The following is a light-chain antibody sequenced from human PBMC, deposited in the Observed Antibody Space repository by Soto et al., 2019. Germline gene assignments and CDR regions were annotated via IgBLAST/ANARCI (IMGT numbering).Light chain of an antibody. V-gene: IGLV2-23*01. CDR2: ENT. Sequence: SALTRTASVSGSPGQAITISCTGTNRDVGSYNSVSWYQQYPDQAPTLLIYENTKRPSGVSHRFSGSKSGNTASLTISALQAEDAADYYCCSYAGDNIPDSFGTGTKVTVL. CDR1: NRDVGSYNS. CDR3: CSYAGDNIPDS. J-gene: IGLJ1*01.